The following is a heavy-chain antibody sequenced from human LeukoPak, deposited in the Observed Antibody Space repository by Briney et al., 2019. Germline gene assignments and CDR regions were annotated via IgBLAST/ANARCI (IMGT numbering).Heavy chain of an antibody. Sequence: GDSVKVSCKASGYKFTDYYMHWVRQAPGQGLEWMGWINPSSGGTDNAQKFQGRVTMTRDTSTSAAYMELSRLRSDDTAVYYCARVSVLRNPGSWFQDWGQGTLVTVSS. D-gene: IGHD6-13*01. CDR1: GYKFTDYY. J-gene: IGHJ4*02. CDR2: INPSSGGT. CDR3: ARVSVLRNPGSWFQD. V-gene: IGHV1-2*02.